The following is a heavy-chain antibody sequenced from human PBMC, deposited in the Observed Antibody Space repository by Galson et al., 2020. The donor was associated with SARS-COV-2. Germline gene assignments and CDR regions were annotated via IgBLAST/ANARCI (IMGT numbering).Heavy chain of an antibody. D-gene: IGHD3-10*01. Sequence: GGSLRPSCAASGFVFSTDPMNWVRQAPGKGLEWISNIRAEGDSYYADSVKGRFTSSRDNAKNSLFLQMNSLRAEDTGIYYCARDTYYGFVYWGQGILVTVSS. V-gene: IGHV3-48*01. CDR1: GFVFSTDP. J-gene: IGHJ4*02. CDR3: ARDTYYGFVY. CDR2: IRAEGDS.